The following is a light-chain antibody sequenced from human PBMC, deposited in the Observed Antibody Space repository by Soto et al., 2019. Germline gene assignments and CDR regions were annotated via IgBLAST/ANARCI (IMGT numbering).Light chain of an antibody. V-gene: IGLV1-40*01. J-gene: IGLJ2*01. CDR2: DNN. CDR3: QSYDSSLSVVV. CDR1: SSNIGAGYD. Sequence: QLVLTQPPSVSGAPGQRVTISCTGSSSNIGAGYDVHWYQQLPGTAPKLLMYDNNNRPSGVTDRFSGSKSGTSASLAITGLQAEDEADYYCQSYDSSLSVVVFGGGTKLTVL.